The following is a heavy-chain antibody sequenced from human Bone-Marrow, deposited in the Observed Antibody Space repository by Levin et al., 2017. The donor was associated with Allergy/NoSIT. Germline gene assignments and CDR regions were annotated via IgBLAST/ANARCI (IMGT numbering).Heavy chain of an antibody. CDR3: ARDPLDFWSGYYRYDYYYYGMDV. V-gene: IGHV3-33*01. CDR2: IWYDGSNK. J-gene: IGHJ6*02. Sequence: LSLTCAASGFPFSSYGMHWVRQAPGKGLEWVAVIWYDGSNKYYADSVKGRFTISRDNSKNTLYLQMNSLRAEDTAVYYCARDPLDFWSGYYRYDYYYYGMDVWGQGTTVTVSS. CDR1: GFPFSSYG. D-gene: IGHD3-3*01.